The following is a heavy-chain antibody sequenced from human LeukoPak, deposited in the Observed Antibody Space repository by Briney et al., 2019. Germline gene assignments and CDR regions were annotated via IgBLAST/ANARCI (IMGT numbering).Heavy chain of an antibody. V-gene: IGHV4-30-4*01. CDR1: GGSISSGDYY. D-gene: IGHD3-10*01. J-gene: IGHJ3*02. CDR2: IYYSGST. CDR3: ARDRVTMVRGVPYPHAFDI. Sequence: SQTLSLTCTVSGGSISSGDYYWSWIRQPPGKGLEWIGYIYYSGSTYYNPSLKSRVTISVDTSKNQFSLKLSSVTAADTAVYYCARDRVTMVRGVPYPHAFDIWGQGTMVTVSS.